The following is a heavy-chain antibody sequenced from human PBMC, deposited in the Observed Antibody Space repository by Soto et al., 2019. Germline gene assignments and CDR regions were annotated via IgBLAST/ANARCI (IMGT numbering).Heavy chain of an antibody. Sequence: GGPLRLSCAVSGFTFSSYAMSWVRQTPGKGLEWVSAISGSGGSTYYADSVKGRFTISRDNSKNTLYLQMNSLRAEDTAVYYCAKSTEGYCSGGSCLNFEYWGQGTLVTVSS. CDR2: ISGSGGST. CDR3: AKSTEGYCSGGSCLNFEY. CDR1: GFTFSSYA. D-gene: IGHD2-15*01. V-gene: IGHV3-23*01. J-gene: IGHJ4*02.